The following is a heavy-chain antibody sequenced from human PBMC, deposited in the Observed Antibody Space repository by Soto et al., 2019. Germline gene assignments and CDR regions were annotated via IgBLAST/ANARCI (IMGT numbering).Heavy chain of an antibody. J-gene: IGHJ4*02. D-gene: IGHD5-18*01. V-gene: IGHV3-48*03. CDR2: ISSSGSTK. CDR1: GFTFSSYE. Sequence: EVQLVESGGGLVQPGGSLRLSCAASGFTFSSYEMIWVRQAPGKGLEWLSYISSSGSTKNYADSVKGRFTNSRDNAKNSLYLQMNSLRAEDTAVYYCARVTFGRYSYGKIDYWGQGTLVTVSS. CDR3: ARVTFGRYSYGKIDY.